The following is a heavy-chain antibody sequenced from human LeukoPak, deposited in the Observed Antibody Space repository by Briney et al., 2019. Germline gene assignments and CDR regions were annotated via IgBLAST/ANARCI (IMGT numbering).Heavy chain of an antibody. J-gene: IGHJ6*03. CDR2: IYYSGST. Sequence: SETLSLTCTVSGGSISSHYWSWARQPPGKGLEWIGYIYYSGSTNYNPSLKSRVTISVDTSKNQFSLKLSSVTAADTAVYYCARDDFYCSSTSCYYNYMDVWGKGTTVTVSS. CDR1: GGSISSHY. V-gene: IGHV4-59*11. D-gene: IGHD2-2*01. CDR3: ARDDFYCSSTSCYYNYMDV.